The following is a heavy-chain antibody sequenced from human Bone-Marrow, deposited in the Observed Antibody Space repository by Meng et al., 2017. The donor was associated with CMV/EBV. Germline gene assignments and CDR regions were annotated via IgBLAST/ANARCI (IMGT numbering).Heavy chain of an antibody. J-gene: IGHJ6*02. CDR2: IYYSGST. CDR1: GGSISSSSYY. CDR3: ARGGGPDSSSWYWGYYYGMDV. V-gene: IGHV4-39*07. D-gene: IGHD6-13*01. Sequence: SETLSLTCTASGGSISSSSYYWGWIRQPPGKGLEWIGSIYYSGSTYYNPSLKSRVTISVDTSKDQFSLKLSSVTAADTAVYYCARGGGPDSSSWYWGYYYGMDVWSQGTTVTVSS.